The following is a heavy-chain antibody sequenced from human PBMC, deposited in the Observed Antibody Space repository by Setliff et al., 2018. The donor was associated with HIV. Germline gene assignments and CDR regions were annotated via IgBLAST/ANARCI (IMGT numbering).Heavy chain of an antibody. Sequence: GESLKISCKASGYTFTNYWVGWVRQMPGNGLEWVGLIWPDDSDTIYSPSFQGQVTLSADKAITTVYLQWNSLKAPDTAIYYCARLSKFYDFWTPNYWGQGTLVTVSS. CDR2: IWPDDSDT. D-gene: IGHD3-3*01. J-gene: IGHJ4*02. CDR1: GYTFTNYW. V-gene: IGHV5-51*01. CDR3: ARLSKFYDFWTPNY.